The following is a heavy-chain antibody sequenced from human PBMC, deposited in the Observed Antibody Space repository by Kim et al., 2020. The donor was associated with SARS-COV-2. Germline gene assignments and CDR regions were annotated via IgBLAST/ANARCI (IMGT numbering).Heavy chain of an antibody. CDR3: ARRGGRRDNFGSGDS. V-gene: IGHV4-39*01. D-gene: IGHD3-10*01. Sequence: SETLSLTCDVSGDSISSNNYYWGWIRQPPGKGLEWIASIYHSGNTYYSESLKNRVLISIDKSSNQFFLTLMSVTAADTAVYFCARRGGRRDNFGSGDSWGHGTPVLVSS. J-gene: IGHJ5*01. CDR2: IYHSGNT. CDR1: GDSISSNNYY.